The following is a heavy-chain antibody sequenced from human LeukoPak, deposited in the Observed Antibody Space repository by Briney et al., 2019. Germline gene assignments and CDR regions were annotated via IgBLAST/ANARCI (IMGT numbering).Heavy chain of an antibody. V-gene: IGHV3-21*01. Sequence: GGSLRLSCAASGFTFSSYSFNWVRQVPGKGLEWVSSITTTFYTYYTDSVKGRFTISRDNSKNTLYLQMNSLRAEDTAVYYCARDRDNIVATIPTFDYWGQGTLVTVSS. CDR2: ITTTFYT. D-gene: IGHD5-12*01. CDR1: GFTFSSYS. J-gene: IGHJ4*02. CDR3: ARDRDNIVATIPTFDY.